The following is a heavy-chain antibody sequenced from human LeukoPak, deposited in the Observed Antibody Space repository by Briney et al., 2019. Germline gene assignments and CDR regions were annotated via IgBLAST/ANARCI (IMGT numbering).Heavy chain of an antibody. D-gene: IGHD6-19*01. CDR2: IYTSGST. V-gene: IGHV4-61*02. Sequence: SETLSLTCTVSGGSISSGSYHWSWIRQPAGKGLEWIGRIYTSGSTNYNPSLKSRVTISVDTSKNQFSLKLSSVTAADTAVCYCARDRYSSGWYEDYWGQGTLVTVSS. J-gene: IGHJ4*02. CDR1: GGSISSGSYH. CDR3: ARDRYSSGWYEDY.